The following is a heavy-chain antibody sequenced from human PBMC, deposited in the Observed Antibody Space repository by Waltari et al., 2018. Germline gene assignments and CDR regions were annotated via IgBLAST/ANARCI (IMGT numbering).Heavy chain of an antibody. CDR1: GFTFNTYT. CDR3: AGGYSSYYGMDV. CDR2: ISSNSIDI. J-gene: IGHJ6*02. D-gene: IGHD6-13*01. V-gene: IGHV3-21*02. Sequence: EVQLVESGGGLVKPGGSLRLSCAASGFTFNTYTMNWVRQAPGKGWEWVASISSNSIDIYYADSVKGRFTISRDNAKSSLYLQLNSLRAEDTAVYYCAGGYSSYYGMDVWGQGTTVTVSS.